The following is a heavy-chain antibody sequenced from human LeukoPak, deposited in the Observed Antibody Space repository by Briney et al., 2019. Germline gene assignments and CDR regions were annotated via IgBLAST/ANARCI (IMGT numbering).Heavy chain of an antibody. CDR3: ARDQEGAIDY. CDR2: ISWNSGSI. D-gene: IGHD1-26*01. J-gene: IGHJ4*02. CDR1: GFTFDDYA. V-gene: IGHV3-9*01. Sequence: PGGSLRLSCAASGFTFDDYAMHWVRQAPGKGLEWVSGISWNSGSIGYAGSVKGRFTISRDNSKNTLYLQMNSLRAEDTAVYYCARDQEGAIDYWGQGTLVTVSS.